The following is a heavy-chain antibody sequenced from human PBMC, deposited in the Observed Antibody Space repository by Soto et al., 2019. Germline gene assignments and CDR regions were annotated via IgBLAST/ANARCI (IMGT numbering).Heavy chain of an antibody. CDR3: AREQVRSGGYYYYGMDV. CDR2: IYYSGST. J-gene: IGHJ6*02. CDR1: GGSISSGGYY. D-gene: IGHD3-10*01. V-gene: IGHV4-31*03. Sequence: QVQLQESGPGLVKPSQTLSLTCTVSGGSISSGGYYWSWIRQHPGKGLGWIGYIYYSGSTYYNPSLKSRVTISVDTSKNQCSLKLSSVTAADTAVYYCAREQVRSGGYYYYGMDVWGQGTTVTVSS.